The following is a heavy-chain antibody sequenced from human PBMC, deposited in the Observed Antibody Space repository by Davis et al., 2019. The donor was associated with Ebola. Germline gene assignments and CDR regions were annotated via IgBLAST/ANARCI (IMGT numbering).Heavy chain of an antibody. CDR3: ARPPGGYCSSTSCSLYYYYYMDV. CDR1: GFTLSDHY. J-gene: IGHJ6*03. D-gene: IGHD2-2*01. CDR2: TRNKANGYTT. Sequence: PGGSLRLSCAASGFTLSDHYMDWVRQAPGKGLEWVGRTRNKANGYTTEYAASVKGRFTISRDNAKNSLYLQMNSLRAEDTAVYYCARPPGGYCSSTSCSLYYYYYMDVWGKGTTVTVSS. V-gene: IGHV3-72*01.